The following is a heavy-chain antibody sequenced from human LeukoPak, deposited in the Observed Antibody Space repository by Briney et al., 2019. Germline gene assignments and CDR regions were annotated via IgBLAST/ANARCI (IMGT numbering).Heavy chain of an antibody. J-gene: IGHJ4*02. CDR1: GGSISSGGYS. D-gene: IGHD3-3*01. CDR2: IYHSGST. CDR3: ARGYETIFGVVAQFDY. V-gene: IGHV4-30-2*01. Sequence: SQTLSLTCAVSGGSISSGGYSWSWIRQPPGKGLEWIGYIYHSGSTYYNPSLKSRVTISVDRSKNQFSLKLSSVTAADTAVYYCARGYETIFGVVAQFDYWGQGTLVTVSS.